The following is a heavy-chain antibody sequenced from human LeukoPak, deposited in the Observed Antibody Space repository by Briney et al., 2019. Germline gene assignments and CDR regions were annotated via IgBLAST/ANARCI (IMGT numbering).Heavy chain of an antibody. CDR2: IIPILGIA. D-gene: IGHD4-23*01. J-gene: IGHJ4*02. CDR3: ARESYSGNPYFDY. CDR1: AGTFSSYA. Sequence: GSSVKVSCKASAGTFSSYAICWVRQAPGQGLEWMGRIIPILGIANYAQKFQGRVTITADKSTSTAYMELSSLRSEDTAMYYCARESYSGNPYFDYWGQGTLVTVSS. V-gene: IGHV1-69*04.